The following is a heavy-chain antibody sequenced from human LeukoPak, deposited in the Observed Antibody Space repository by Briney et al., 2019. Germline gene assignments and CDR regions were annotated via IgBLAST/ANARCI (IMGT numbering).Heavy chain of an antibody. CDR2: TYYRSDWYN. CDR3: ARIEYSSSSGWFDP. J-gene: IGHJ5*02. CDR1: GDSVSSNSVA. V-gene: IGHV6-1*01. D-gene: IGHD6-6*01. Sequence: SQTLSLTCAISGDSVSSNSVAWNWIRQSPSRGLEWLGMTYYRSDWYNDYAESVKSRITINPDTSKNQFSLHLNSVTLEDTAVYYCARIEYSSSSGWFDPWGPGTLVTVSS.